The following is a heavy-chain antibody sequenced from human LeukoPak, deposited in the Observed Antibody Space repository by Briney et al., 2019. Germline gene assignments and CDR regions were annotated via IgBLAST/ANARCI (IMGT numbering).Heavy chain of an antibody. Sequence: SETLSLTCAVSGGSLSSGGYYWRWIRQHPGKGLEWIGYIYYSGSTYYNPSLKSRVTISVDTSKNQFSLKLSSVTAADTAVYYCARSWGDGINWFDPWGQGTLVTVSS. D-gene: IGHD3-16*01. V-gene: IGHV4-31*11. CDR3: ARSWGDGINWFDP. J-gene: IGHJ5*02. CDR2: IYYSGST. CDR1: GGSLSSGGYY.